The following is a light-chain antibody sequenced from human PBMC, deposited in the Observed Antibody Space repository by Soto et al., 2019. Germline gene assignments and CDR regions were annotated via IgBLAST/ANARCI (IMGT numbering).Light chain of an antibody. Sequence: QSSLTQPAAVSGYPGQSITIYCPGTSSDVGGHDYVSWYQQHPGKARKLIIYEVRNRPSGVSNRFSGSKSGNTASLTISGLQAEEEADYYCSSYSSNNIVFGTGTKVTVL. CDR3: SSYSSNNIV. J-gene: IGLJ1*01. V-gene: IGLV2-14*01. CDR1: SSDVGGHDY. CDR2: EVR.